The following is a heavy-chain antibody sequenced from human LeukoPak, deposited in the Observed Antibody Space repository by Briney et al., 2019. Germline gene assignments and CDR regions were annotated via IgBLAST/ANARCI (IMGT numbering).Heavy chain of an antibody. J-gene: IGHJ6*03. CDR3: ASDFWSGNSNFYFYYMDV. CDR1: GGTFSSYA. CDR2: IVPKFAAS. D-gene: IGHD3-3*01. V-gene: IGHV1-69*01. Sequence: SVKVSCKASGGTFSSYAFSWVRQAPGQGLEWVGGIVPKFAASNYAQKFQGRVTITADESTGTVYMDLSSLRSEDTAVYYCASDFWSGNSNFYFYYMDVWGKGNTVTVSS.